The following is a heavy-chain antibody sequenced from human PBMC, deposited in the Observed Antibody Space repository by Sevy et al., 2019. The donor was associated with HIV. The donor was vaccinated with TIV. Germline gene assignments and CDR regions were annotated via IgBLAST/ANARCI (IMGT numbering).Heavy chain of an antibody. Sequence: SETLSLTCTVSGGSISSYYWSWIRQPAGKGLEWIGRIYTSGSTNYNPSLKSRVTMSVDTSKNQFSLKLGSVTAADTAVYYCARGPGRPIYCGGDCYDPYYYYMDVWGKGTTVTVSS. CDR2: IYTSGST. D-gene: IGHD2-21*01. J-gene: IGHJ6*03. CDR3: ARGPGRPIYCGGDCYDPYYYYMDV. V-gene: IGHV4-4*07. CDR1: GGSISSYY.